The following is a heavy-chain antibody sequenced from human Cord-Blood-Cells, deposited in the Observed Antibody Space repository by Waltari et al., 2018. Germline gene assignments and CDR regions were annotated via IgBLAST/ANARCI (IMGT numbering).Heavy chain of an antibody. D-gene: IGHD3-16*01. CDR3: AREFGDAFDI. CDR1: GFTFSSHG. J-gene: IGHJ3*02. V-gene: IGHV3-21*01. Sequence: EVQLVESGGGLVKPGGSLRRSCAAPGFTFSSHGIDWARQAPGKGLEWVSSISSSSSYIYYADSVKGRFTISRDNAKNSLYLQMNSLRAEDTAVYYCAREFGDAFDIWGQGTMVTVSS. CDR2: ISSSSSYI.